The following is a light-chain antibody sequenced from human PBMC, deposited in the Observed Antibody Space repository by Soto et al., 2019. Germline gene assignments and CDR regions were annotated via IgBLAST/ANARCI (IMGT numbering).Light chain of an antibody. CDR1: SSNIGALGAGYD. J-gene: IGLJ2*01. V-gene: IGLV1-40*01. CDR2: SNT. Sequence: QSVLTQPPSVSGAPGQKVTISCTGSSSNIGALGAGYDVHWYQQLPGTAPKLLIFSNTNRPSGVPDRFSGSKSGTSASLVINGLQSEDDADYYCQSYDRSLSAVVFGGGTKLTVL. CDR3: QSYDRSLSAVV.